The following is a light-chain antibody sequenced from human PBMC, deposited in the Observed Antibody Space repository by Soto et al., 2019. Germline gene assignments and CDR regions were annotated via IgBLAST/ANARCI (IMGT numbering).Light chain of an antibody. CDR3: QSYDSSLSTYV. Sequence: QSVLTQPPSVSGAPGQRVTISCTGSGSNIGAGYDVHWYQHFPGTAPKLLIYGNSNRPSGVPDRFSGSKSGTSASLAITGLQAEDEADYFCQSYDSSLSTYVFGTGTKLTVL. CDR2: GNS. V-gene: IGLV1-40*01. CDR1: GSNIGAGYD. J-gene: IGLJ1*01.